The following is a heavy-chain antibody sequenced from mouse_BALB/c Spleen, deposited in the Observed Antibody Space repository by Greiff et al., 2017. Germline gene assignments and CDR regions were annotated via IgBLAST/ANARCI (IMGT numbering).Heavy chain of an antibody. J-gene: IGHJ2*01. Sequence: VQLKESGPELVKPGASVKMSCKASGYTFTSYVMHWVKQKPGQGLEWIGYINPYNDGTKYNEKFKGKATLTSDKSSSTAYMELSSLTSEDSAVYYCARLGGSSYEDYWGQGTTLTVSS. V-gene: IGHV1-14*01. CDR3: ARLGGSSYEDY. D-gene: IGHD1-1*01. CDR2: INPYNDGT. CDR1: GYTFTSYV.